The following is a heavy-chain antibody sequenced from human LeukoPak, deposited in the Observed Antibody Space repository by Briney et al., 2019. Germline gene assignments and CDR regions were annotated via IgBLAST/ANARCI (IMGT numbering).Heavy chain of an antibody. CDR2: IGAGGTFT. J-gene: IGHJ4*02. CDR1: GFTFSSYA. D-gene: IGHD3-10*01. Sequence: GGSLRLSCTASGFTFSSYAMNWVRQAPGKGLEWVSGIGAGGTFTYYADSVKGRFTISRDNSKNTMYLQMNSLRAEDTAVYYCAKSPLSGLWFGDYWGQGTLVTVSS. CDR3: AKSPLSGLWFGDY. V-gene: IGHV3-23*01.